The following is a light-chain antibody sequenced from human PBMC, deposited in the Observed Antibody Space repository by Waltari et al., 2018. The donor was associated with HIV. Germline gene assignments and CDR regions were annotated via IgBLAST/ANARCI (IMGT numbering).Light chain of an antibody. CDR3: QSADSSDISV. Sequence: SYELTQPPSVSVSPGQTARITCPGDALAKKYAYWYQQKPGQAPVLVLYKDSERPSGTPELFSDSSSGTKVTLAISGVQAEDEADYHCQSADSSDISVFGVGTKLTVL. CDR1: ALAKKY. CDR2: KDS. J-gene: IGLJ3*02. V-gene: IGLV3-25*03.